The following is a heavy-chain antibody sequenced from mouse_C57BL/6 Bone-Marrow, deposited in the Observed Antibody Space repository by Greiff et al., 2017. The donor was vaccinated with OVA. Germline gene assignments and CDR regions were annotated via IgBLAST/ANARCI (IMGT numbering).Heavy chain of an antibody. CDR3: ARESPDY. J-gene: IGHJ2*01. V-gene: IGHV1-63*01. Sequence: QVQLQQSGAELVRPGTSVKMSCKASGYTFTNYWIGWAKQRPGHGLEWIGDIYPGGGYTNYNEKFKGKATLTADKSSSTAYMQLSSLTSEDSAVYYCARESPDYWGQGTTLTVSS. CDR2: IYPGGGYT. CDR1: GYTFTNYW.